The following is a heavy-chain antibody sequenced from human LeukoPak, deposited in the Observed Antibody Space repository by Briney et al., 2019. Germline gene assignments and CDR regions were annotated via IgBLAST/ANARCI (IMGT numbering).Heavy chain of an antibody. CDR2: INHSGST. D-gene: IGHD3-22*01. V-gene: IGHV4-34*01. J-gene: IGHJ6*04. CDR1: GGSFSGYY. CDR3: ARVPRGVYYVYYYYGMDV. Sequence: SETLSLTCAVYGGSFSGYYWSWIRQPPGKGLEWIGEINHSGSTNYNPSLKSRVTISVDTSKNQFSLKLSSVTAADTAVYYCARVPRGVYYVYYYYGMDVWGKGTTVTVSS.